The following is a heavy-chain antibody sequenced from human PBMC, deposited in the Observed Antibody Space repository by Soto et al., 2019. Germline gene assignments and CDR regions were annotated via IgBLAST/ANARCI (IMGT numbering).Heavy chain of an antibody. V-gene: IGHV3-30*18. D-gene: IGHD4-17*01. CDR1: GFTFSTYG. CDR3: AKDVQSYGDYDYYCYGMDV. CDR2: ISYDGTNK. Sequence: QVQMVESGGGEVQPGRSLTISCEASGFTFSTYGMHWVRQTPGKGLEWVAVISYDGTNKFYSDSVKGRFTISRDNFKNTLTLQMNSLRADDTAVYSCAKDVQSYGDYDYYCYGMDVWGLGTRVTVSS. J-gene: IGHJ6*02.